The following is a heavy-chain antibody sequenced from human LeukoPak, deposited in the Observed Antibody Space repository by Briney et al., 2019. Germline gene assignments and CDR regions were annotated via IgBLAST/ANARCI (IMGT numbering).Heavy chain of an antibody. Sequence: GGSLRLSCAASGFSFRTYSMNWVRQAPGKGLEWVSYISSSSNPIYYADSVKGRLTISRDNAKNSLYLQMSSLRAEDTAVYYCARPIYSGYRTGGFDIWGQGTMVTVSS. CDR1: GFSFRTYS. J-gene: IGHJ3*02. V-gene: IGHV3-48*01. D-gene: IGHD5-12*01. CDR3: ARPIYSGYRTGGFDI. CDR2: ISSSSNPI.